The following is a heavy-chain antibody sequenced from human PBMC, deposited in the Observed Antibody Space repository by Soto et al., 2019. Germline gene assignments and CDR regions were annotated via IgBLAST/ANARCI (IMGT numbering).Heavy chain of an antibody. CDR3: VKAPYCSSTSCYPHYYGMDV. V-gene: IGHV3-64D*06. CDR2: ISSNGGST. CDR1: GFTFSSYA. D-gene: IGHD2-2*01. Sequence: EVQLVESGGGLVQPGGSLRLSCSASGFTFSSYAMHWVRQAPGKGLEYVSAISSNGGSTYYADSVKGRFTISRDNSKNTLYLQMSSLRAEDTAVYYCVKAPYCSSTSCYPHYYGMDVWGQGTTVTVSS. J-gene: IGHJ6*02.